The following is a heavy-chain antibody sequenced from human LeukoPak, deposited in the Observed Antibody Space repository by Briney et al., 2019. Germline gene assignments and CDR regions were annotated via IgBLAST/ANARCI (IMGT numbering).Heavy chain of an antibody. J-gene: IGHJ4*02. CDR1: GDSTSSSSYY. D-gene: IGHD3-22*01. V-gene: IGHV4-39*02. Sequence: PSETLSLTCTVSGDSTSSSSYYWGWLRQPPGKGLEWIGSIYYSGSTYYNPSLKSRVTISVDTSKNQFSLKLTSVTAADTAVYYCARERNTYYGSSGYYYRHYYFDYWGQGTLVTVSS. CDR3: ARERNTYYGSSGYYYRHYYFDY. CDR2: IYYSGST.